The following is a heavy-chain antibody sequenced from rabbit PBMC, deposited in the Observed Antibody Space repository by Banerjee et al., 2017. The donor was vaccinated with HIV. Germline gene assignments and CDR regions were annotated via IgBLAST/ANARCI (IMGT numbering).Heavy chain of an antibody. V-gene: IGHV1S45*01. CDR1: GFSFTSSYD. D-gene: IGHD8-1*01. Sequence: QEQLVESGGGLVKPGASLTLTCTASGFSFTSSYDMCWVRQAPGKGLEWIGCIYTGNGKAYYASWATGRFTISKSSSTTVTLQMTSLTAADTATYFCVRDAGSYDYIDVYFNLWGPG. J-gene: IGHJ4*01. CDR3: VRDAGSYDYIDVYFNL. CDR2: IYTGNGKA.